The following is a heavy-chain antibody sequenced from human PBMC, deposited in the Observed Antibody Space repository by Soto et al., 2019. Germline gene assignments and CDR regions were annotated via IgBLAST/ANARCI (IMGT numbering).Heavy chain of an antibody. Sequence: GGSLRLSCTTSGFTFDNFAMSWVRQAPGRGLEWVSAISGGGGGTYYADSVKGRFIISRDNSKNTVYLQVNGLRTEDTAVYYCAKDVHYDSSGGLDYWGQGTLVTVSS. CDR2: ISGGGGGT. CDR1: GFTFDNFA. D-gene: IGHD3-22*01. J-gene: IGHJ4*02. V-gene: IGHV3-23*01. CDR3: AKDVHYDSSGGLDY.